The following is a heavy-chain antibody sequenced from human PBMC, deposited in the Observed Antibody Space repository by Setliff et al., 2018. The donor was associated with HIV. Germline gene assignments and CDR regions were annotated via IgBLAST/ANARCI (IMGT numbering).Heavy chain of an antibody. D-gene: IGHD2-15*01. Sequence: SETLSLTCTVSGGSISSYYWSWIRQPPEKGLEWIGYIYDRGGTNYNPSLKSRVTISLDTSKNQFSLKLNSVTAADTAVYYCARADCSGGRCYSPGYWGQGTLVTVSS. CDR3: ARADCSGGRCYSPGY. J-gene: IGHJ4*02. CDR1: GGSISSYY. V-gene: IGHV4-59*01. CDR2: IYDRGGT.